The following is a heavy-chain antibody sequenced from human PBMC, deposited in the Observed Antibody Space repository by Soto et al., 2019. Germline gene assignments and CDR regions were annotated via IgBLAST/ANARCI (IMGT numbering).Heavy chain of an antibody. D-gene: IGHD6-19*01. CDR3: ARHDGFSSGWIFDY. Sequence: SETLSLTCDVSGDTISTGGYTWGWIRQPPGKTLEWIGTIYYHGNTYSNPSLKSRVTISVDTSNNQLSLKLRSVTAADTAVYYCARHDGFSSGWIFDYWGPGTLVTVSS. CDR1: GDTISTGGYT. CDR2: IYYHGNT. V-gene: IGHV4-39*01. J-gene: IGHJ4*01.